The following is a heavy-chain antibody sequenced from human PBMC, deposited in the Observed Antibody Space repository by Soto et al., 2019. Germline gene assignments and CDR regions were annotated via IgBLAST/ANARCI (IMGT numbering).Heavy chain of an antibody. Sequence: GESLKISCKGYGYTFTDYWIGWVRQMPGKGLELIGLIYPGDSDTRYSPSFQGQVTISADKSISTAYLQWSSLKASDTAMYYCARVGEITMVRGVIIGGNWFDPWGQGTLVTVSS. V-gene: IGHV5-51*01. CDR2: IYPGDSDT. J-gene: IGHJ5*02. D-gene: IGHD3-10*01. CDR1: GYTFTDYW. CDR3: ARVGEITMVRGVIIGGNWFDP.